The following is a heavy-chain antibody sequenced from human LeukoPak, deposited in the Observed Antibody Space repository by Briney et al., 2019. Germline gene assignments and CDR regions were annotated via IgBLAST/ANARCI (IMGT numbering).Heavy chain of an antibody. D-gene: IGHD6-13*01. CDR3: ARAGGAYSSSWYWDY. Sequence: ASVKVSCKASGYTFTSYAISWVRQAPGQGLEWMGWISAYNGNTNYAQKLQGRVTMTTDTSTSTAYMELRSLRSDDTAVYYCARAGGAYSSSWYWDYWGQGTLVTVSS. V-gene: IGHV1-18*01. J-gene: IGHJ4*02. CDR1: GYTFTSYA. CDR2: ISAYNGNT.